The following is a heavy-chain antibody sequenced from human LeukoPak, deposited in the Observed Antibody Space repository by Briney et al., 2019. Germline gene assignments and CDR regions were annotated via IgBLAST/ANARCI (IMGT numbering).Heavy chain of an antibody. Sequence: SVNVSCKASGGTFSSYAISWVRQAPGQGLEWMGGIIPIFGTANYAQKFQGRVTITADESTSTAYMELSSLRSEDTAVYYCASTPYCSSTSCSKRDYYGMDVWGKGTTVTVSS. CDR3: ASTPYCSSTSCSKRDYYGMDV. CDR2: IIPIFGTA. J-gene: IGHJ6*04. CDR1: GGTFSSYA. V-gene: IGHV1-69*13. D-gene: IGHD2-2*01.